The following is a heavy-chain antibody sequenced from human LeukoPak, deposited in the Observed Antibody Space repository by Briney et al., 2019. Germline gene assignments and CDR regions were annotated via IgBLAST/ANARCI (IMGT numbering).Heavy chain of an antibody. D-gene: IGHD3-10*01. CDR2: TSYDGTRQ. Sequence: GGSLRLSCAASGFSFGNHAMHWVRQAPGKGLEWLAVTSYDGTRQYYADFVRGRFTISRENSKNTLYLHMNSLRVDDTAVYYCAKDWSEGSGSYIDYWGQGALVTVSS. CDR1: GFSFGNHA. CDR3: AKDWSEGSGSYIDY. V-gene: IGHV3-30*04. J-gene: IGHJ4*02.